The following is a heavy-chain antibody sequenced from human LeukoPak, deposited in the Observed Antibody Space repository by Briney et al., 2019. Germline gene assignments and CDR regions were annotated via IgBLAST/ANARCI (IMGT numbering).Heavy chain of an antibody. CDR2: ISSRSNYI. CDR3: ARDELGIGGGSSQSGYYMDV. Sequence: GGSLRLSCAASGFTFNTYSMNWVRQAPGKGLEWVASISSRSNYINYAESVKGRFTISRDNAQNSLYLQMNSLRAEDTAVFYCARDELGIGGGSSQSGYYMDVWGKGTTVIVSS. J-gene: IGHJ6*03. V-gene: IGHV3-21*01. CDR1: GFTFNTYS. D-gene: IGHD2-15*01.